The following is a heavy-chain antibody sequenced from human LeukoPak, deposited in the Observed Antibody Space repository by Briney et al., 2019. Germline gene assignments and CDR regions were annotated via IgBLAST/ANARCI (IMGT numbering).Heavy chain of an antibody. J-gene: IGHJ6*03. Sequence: GGSLRLSCAASGFTFSSYAMSWVRQAPGKGLKWISTINDNGDGTYYADSVKGRFTISRDNSYNTVSLQMNSLRDEDTGVYYCAKGLRTGVGPYMGYHYYMDVWGKGATVTVSS. CDR2: INDNGDGT. D-gene: IGHD3-16*01. CDR3: AKGLRTGVGPYMGYHYYMDV. V-gene: IGHV3-23*01. CDR1: GFTFSSYA.